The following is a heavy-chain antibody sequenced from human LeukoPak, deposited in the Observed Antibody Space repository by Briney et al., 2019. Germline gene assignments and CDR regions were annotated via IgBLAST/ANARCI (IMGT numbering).Heavy chain of an antibody. Sequence: PSETLSLTCAVYGGSFSGYYWSWIRQPPGKGLEWIGEINHSGSTNYNPSLKSRVTISVDTSKNQFSLKLSSVTAADTAVYYCARGPRYGYGSGSYADYWGQGTLVTVSS. D-gene: IGHD3-10*01. J-gene: IGHJ4*02. V-gene: IGHV4-34*01. CDR3: ARGPRYGYGSGSYADY. CDR1: GGSFSGYY. CDR2: INHSGST.